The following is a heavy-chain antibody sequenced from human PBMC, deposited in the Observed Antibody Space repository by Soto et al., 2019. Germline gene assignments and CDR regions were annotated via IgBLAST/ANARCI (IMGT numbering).Heavy chain of an antibody. CDR2: ISTSGGTV. CDR1: GFTFSSSA. D-gene: IGHD5-18*01. CDR3: AKDGLGAYSYSSYYFDY. Sequence: EVQLVESGGGLVQPGGSLRLSCAASGFTFSSSAKHWVRQAQGKGLEWVSVISTSGGTVLYTDSVKGRFTISRDNAQNSLYLQMNSLRAEDTAVYYCAKDGLGAYSYSSYYFDYWGQGTLVTVSS. J-gene: IGHJ4*01. V-gene: IGHV3-62*04.